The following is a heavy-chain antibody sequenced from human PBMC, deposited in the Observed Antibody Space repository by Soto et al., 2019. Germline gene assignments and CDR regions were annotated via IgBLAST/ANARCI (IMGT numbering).Heavy chain of an antibody. CDR2: IYWNDDK. J-gene: IGHJ4*02. D-gene: IGHD3-22*01. CDR1: GFSLSTSGVA. Sequence: SGPTLVNPTQTLTLTCTFSGFSLSTSGVAMGWVRQPPGKALEWLALIYWNDDKRYSPSLKSRLTITKDTSKNQVVLTVTNMDPVDTATYYCAHRRQITMIDYWGQGTLVTVSS. V-gene: IGHV2-5*01. CDR3: AHRRQITMIDY.